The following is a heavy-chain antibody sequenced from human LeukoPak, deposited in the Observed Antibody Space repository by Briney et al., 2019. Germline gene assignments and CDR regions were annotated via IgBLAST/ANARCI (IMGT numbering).Heavy chain of an antibody. CDR2: VSNSGST. D-gene: IGHD4/OR15-4a*01. V-gene: IGHV4-39*01. Sequence: PSETLSLTCTVSGGSISSATYYWTWIRQPPGKGLEWIGSVSNSGSTNYNPSLKSRVTISLDTSKNQFSLRLTSVTAADTAVYSCARRPANLAFDYWGQGTLVAVSS. CDR3: ARRPANLAFDY. J-gene: IGHJ4*02. CDR1: GGSISSATYY.